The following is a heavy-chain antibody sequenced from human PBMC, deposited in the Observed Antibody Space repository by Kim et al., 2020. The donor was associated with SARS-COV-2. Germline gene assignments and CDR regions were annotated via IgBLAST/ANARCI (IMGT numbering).Heavy chain of an antibody. CDR2: GNP. D-gene: IGHD2-2*02. CDR3: ARGLYGDY. J-gene: IGHJ4*02. Sequence: GNPGYAQKFQGRVTMTRNTSISTAYMELSSLRSEDTAVYYCARGLYGDYWGQETLVTVSS. V-gene: IGHV1-8*01.